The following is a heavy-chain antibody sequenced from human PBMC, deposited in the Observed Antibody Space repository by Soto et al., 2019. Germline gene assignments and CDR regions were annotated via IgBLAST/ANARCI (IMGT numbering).Heavy chain of an antibody. CDR2: FDPEDGET. V-gene: IGHV1-24*01. D-gene: IGHD3-10*01. CDR1: GYTLTELS. Sequence: GASVKVSCKVSGYTLTELSMHWVRQAPGKGLERMGGFDPEDGETIYAQKFQGRVTMTEDTSTDTAYMELSILRSEDTAVYYCATDQAGHMVRGVEFDYWGQGTLVTVSS. J-gene: IGHJ4*02. CDR3: ATDQAGHMVRGVEFDY.